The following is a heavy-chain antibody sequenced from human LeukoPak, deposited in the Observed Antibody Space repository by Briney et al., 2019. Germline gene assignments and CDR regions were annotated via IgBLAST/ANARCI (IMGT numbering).Heavy chain of an antibody. CDR1: GFTFSSYA. Sequence: GRSLRFSCAASGFTFSSYAMHWVRQAPGKGLEWVAVISYDGSDKYYADSVKGRFTVSRDNSKNSLYLQMNSLRAEDTAVYYCAREYCSSTSCYGMDVWGQGTTVTVSS. J-gene: IGHJ6*02. CDR2: ISYDGSDK. V-gene: IGHV3-30-3*01. D-gene: IGHD2-2*01. CDR3: AREYCSSTSCYGMDV.